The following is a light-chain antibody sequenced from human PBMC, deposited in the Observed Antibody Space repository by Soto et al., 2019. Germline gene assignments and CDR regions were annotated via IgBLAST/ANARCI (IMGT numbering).Light chain of an antibody. CDR2: AAS. CDR1: QAIDRW. Sequence: DIQMTQSPSSLSASVGDRVTITCRASQAIDRWLAWYQQKPGKAPKVLIYAASSLRSGVPSRFSGSGSGTDFTLTISSLQPEDFATYYCQQANSFPLTFGGGTKVDIK. V-gene: IGKV1-12*01. J-gene: IGKJ4*01. CDR3: QQANSFPLT.